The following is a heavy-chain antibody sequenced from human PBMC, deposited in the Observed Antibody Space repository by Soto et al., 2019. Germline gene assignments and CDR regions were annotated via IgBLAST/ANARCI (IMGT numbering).Heavy chain of an antibody. D-gene: IGHD3-10*01. J-gene: IGHJ3*02. V-gene: IGHV4-4*02. Sequence: SETLSLTCAVSSGSISSSNWWSWVRQPPGKGLEWIGEIYHSGSTNYNPSLKSRVTISVDKSKNQFSLKLSSVTAADTAVYYCARSSSGSYGDAFDIWGQGTMVTVSS. CDR1: SGSISSSNW. CDR2: IYHSGST. CDR3: ARSSSGSYGDAFDI.